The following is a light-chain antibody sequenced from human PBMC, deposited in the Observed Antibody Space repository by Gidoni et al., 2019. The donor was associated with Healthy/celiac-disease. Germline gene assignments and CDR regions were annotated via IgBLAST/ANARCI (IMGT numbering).Light chain of an antibody. V-gene: IGKV3-20*01. Sequence: EIVSPPSPGTLSLSPGERATLSCRASQSVSSSYLAWYQQKPGQAPRLLIYGASSRATGIPDRFSGSGSGTDFTLTISRLEPEDFAVYYCQQYGSSPTFGGGTKVEIK. CDR3: QQYGSSPT. CDR2: GAS. CDR1: QSVSSSY. J-gene: IGKJ4*01.